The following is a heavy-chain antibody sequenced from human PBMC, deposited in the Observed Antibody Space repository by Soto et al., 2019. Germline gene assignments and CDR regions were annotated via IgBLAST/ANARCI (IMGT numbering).Heavy chain of an antibody. CDR3: ARARRALGGRDGYNWFDP. CDR1: GGSISSGGYY. J-gene: IGHJ5*02. D-gene: IGHD2-15*01. V-gene: IGHV4-31*03. CDR2: IYYSGST. Sequence: SETLSLTCTVSGGSISSGGYYWSWIRQHPGKGLEWIGYIYYSGSTYYNPSLKSRVTISVDTSKNQFSLKLSSVTAADTAVYYCARARRALGGRDGYNWFDPWGQGTLVTVSS.